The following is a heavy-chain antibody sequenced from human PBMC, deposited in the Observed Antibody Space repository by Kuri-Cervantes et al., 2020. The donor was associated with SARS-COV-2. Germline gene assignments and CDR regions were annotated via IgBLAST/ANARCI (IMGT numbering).Heavy chain of an antibody. J-gene: IGHJ4*02. CDR1: GGSFSVYF. CDR2: INQSGST. V-gene: IGHV4-34*01. D-gene: IGHD3-22*01. Sequence: LRLSCAVYGGSFSVYFRSGNRQPPGKGLGWIGEINQSGSTNYNPSLKSRVTISIYTSKNQFTLKVRSVTDADTAVYYCATLFDSSGFRFDDWGQGTLVTVSS. CDR3: ATLFDSSGFRFDD.